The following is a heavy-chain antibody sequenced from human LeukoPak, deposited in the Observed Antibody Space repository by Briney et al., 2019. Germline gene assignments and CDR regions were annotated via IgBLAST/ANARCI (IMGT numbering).Heavy chain of an antibody. J-gene: IGHJ4*02. Sequence: GESLQISSEGSGYRFTSYWIAWVRQMPGKGREWMGIIYPGGADTRYSPSFQGDVTISADKSISTAYLQWSSLKASDTAMYYCARLIGYTHYYWGQGTLVTVSS. CDR1: GYRFTSYW. CDR3: ARLIGYTHYY. D-gene: IGHD5-18*01. V-gene: IGHV5-51*01. CDR2: IYPGGADT.